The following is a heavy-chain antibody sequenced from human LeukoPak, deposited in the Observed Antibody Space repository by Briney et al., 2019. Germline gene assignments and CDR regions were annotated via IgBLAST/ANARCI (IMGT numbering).Heavy chain of an antibody. CDR3: AKELAVADAFDI. CDR2: IYENGGTT. J-gene: IGHJ3*02. V-gene: IGHV3-23*01. CDR1: GFTFRSHA. Sequence: GGSLRLSCVGSGFTFRSHAMSWVRQAPEKGLEFVSGIYENGGTTYYADSVKGRFSISRDNSKNTLYLQMNSLRAEDTAVYYCAKELAVADAFDIWGQGTMVTVSS. D-gene: IGHD6-19*01.